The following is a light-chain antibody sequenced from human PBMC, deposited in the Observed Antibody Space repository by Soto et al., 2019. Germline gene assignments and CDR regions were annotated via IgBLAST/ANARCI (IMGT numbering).Light chain of an antibody. Sequence: DIQMTQSPSSLSASIGDRVTITCRASQSIRNYLNWYQQKPGKAPKLLIYAASNLQSGVPSRFSGSGSGTDFTLTISSLQPEDSATYYCQQSHSSPPWTFGQGTKVEIK. CDR1: QSIRNY. J-gene: IGKJ1*01. CDR2: AAS. V-gene: IGKV1-39*01. CDR3: QQSHSSPPWT.